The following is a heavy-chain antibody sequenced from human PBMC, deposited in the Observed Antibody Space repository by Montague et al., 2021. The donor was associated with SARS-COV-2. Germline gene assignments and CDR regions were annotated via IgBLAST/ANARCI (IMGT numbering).Heavy chain of an antibody. J-gene: IGHJ4*02. Sequence: SLRLSCAASGFTFPDYALHWVRRVPGKGLEWVSGISWNSSSIGYGDSVKGRFTISRDNAKNSLYLQMNSLRAEDTALYYCAKDRGCYGSGSYFEYWGQGTLVTVSS. V-gene: IGHV3-9*01. CDR1: GFTFPDYA. D-gene: IGHD3-10*01. CDR2: ISWNSSSI. CDR3: AKDRGCYGSGSYFEY.